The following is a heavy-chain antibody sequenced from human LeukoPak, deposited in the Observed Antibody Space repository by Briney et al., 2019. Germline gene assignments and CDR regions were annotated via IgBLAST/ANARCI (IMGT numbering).Heavy chain of an antibody. V-gene: IGHV4-39*01. Sequence: PSDPLSLTCTVSGGPITSSPYYWGWIRQPPGKGLEWFGILYYCGIIYYNPSLKSRITISMDTSKNQFSLKLSSVTAADTAVYYCARGGAGEFDIWGQGTKVTVSS. CDR3: ARGGAGEFDI. CDR1: GGPITSSPYY. D-gene: IGHD2-21*01. J-gene: IGHJ3*02. CDR2: LYYCGII.